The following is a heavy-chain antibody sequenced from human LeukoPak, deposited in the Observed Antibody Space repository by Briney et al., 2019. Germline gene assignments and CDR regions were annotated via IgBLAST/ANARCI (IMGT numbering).Heavy chain of an antibody. CDR3: ARVPRYRSGYDFGGIDY. J-gene: IGHJ4*02. Sequence: SQTLSLTFALSGDSVSSNSAAWNWIRQSPSRGLEWLGIIYYRSKWYNDYAVSVKSRISISPDTSKNQFSLQLNSVTPEDTAVYYCARVPRYRSGYDFGGIDYWGQGTLVTVSS. D-gene: IGHD5-12*01. V-gene: IGHV6-1*01. CDR2: IYYRSKWYN. CDR1: GDSVSSNSAA.